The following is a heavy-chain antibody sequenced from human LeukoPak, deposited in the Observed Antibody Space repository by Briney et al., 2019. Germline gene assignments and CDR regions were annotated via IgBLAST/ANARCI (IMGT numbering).Heavy chain of an antibody. CDR1: GYTFTGYY. CDR3: ARVSYTGTYTYDY. V-gene: IGHV1-2*02. J-gene: IGHJ4*02. CDR2: INPNSGGT. D-gene: IGHD1-26*01. Sequence: ASVKVSCKASGYTFTGYYIHWVRQAPGLGLEWMGWINPNSGGTNYAQKFRGRVTMTRDTSISAAYMELSRLTFDDTAMYYCARVSYTGTYTYDYWGQGTLVTVSS.